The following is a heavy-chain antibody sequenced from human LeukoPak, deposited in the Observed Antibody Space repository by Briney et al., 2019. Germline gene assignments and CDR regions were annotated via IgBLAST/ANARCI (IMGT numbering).Heavy chain of an antibody. V-gene: IGHV3-30*02. J-gene: IGHJ3*02. CDR3: TSGNYQAGNDAFDI. CDR1: GFTFNSYG. Sequence: GGSLRLSCAASGFTFNSYGMHWVRQAPGKGLEWVAFIRYDGSNKYYADSVKGRFTISRDNSKNTLYLQMNSLRAEDTALYYCTSGNYQAGNDAFDIWGQGTMVTVSS. CDR2: IRYDGSNK. D-gene: IGHD1-26*01.